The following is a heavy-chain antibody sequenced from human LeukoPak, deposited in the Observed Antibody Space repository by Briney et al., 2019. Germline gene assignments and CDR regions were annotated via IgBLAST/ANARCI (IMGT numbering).Heavy chain of an antibody. Sequence: ASVKVSCKASGYTFTGYYIHWLRQAPGQGLKWMGLINPNSGGTNYAQKFQGRVTMTRDTSISTAYMELSRLKSDDTAVYYCARVGVDLWFDPWGQGTLVTVSS. J-gene: IGHJ5*02. CDR1: GYTFTGYY. CDR3: ARVGVDLWFDP. D-gene: IGHD3/OR15-3a*01. CDR2: INPNSGGT. V-gene: IGHV1-2*06.